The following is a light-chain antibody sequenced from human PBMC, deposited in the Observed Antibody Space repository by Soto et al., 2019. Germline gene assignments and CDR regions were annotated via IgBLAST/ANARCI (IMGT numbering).Light chain of an antibody. CDR2: DAS. Sequence: EIVMTQSPATLSVSPGERATFSCMASQSVSSNLAWYPQKPGQAPRLFIYDASNRATGIPARFSGSGSGTDFTLTISSLEPEDFAVYYCQQRSEWPITFGQGTRLEI. CDR3: QQRSEWPIT. J-gene: IGKJ5*01. V-gene: IGKV3-11*01. CDR1: QSVSSN.